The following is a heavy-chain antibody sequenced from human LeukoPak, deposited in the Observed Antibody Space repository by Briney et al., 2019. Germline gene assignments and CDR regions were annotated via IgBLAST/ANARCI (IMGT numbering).Heavy chain of an antibody. J-gene: IGHJ4*02. D-gene: IGHD3-22*01. CDR2: ISGSGGST. Sequence: GGSLRLSCAASGFTFSDFPMSWVRQAPGKGLEWVSAISGSGGSTYYADSVKGRFTISRDNSKNTLYLQMNSLRAEDTAVYYCAKVAHYYDSSGAAHWGQGTLVTVSS. V-gene: IGHV3-23*01. CDR1: GFTFSDFP. CDR3: AKVAHYYDSSGAAH.